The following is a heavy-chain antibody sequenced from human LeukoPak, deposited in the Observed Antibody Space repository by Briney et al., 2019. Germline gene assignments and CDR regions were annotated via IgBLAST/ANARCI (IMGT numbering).Heavy chain of an antibody. J-gene: IGHJ3*02. V-gene: IGHV4-59*01. D-gene: IGHD3-22*01. CDR1: GGSISSYY. CDR2: IYYSGST. Sequence: SETLSLTCTVSGGSISSYYWSWIRQPPGKRLEWIGYIYYSGSTNYNPSLKSRVTISVDTSKNQFSLKLSSVTAADTAVYYCARGGHYYDSLGAFDIWGQGTMVTVSS. CDR3: ARGGHYYDSLGAFDI.